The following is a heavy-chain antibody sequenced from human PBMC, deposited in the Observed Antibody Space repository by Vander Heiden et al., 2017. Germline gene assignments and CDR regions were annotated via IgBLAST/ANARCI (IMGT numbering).Heavy chain of an antibody. CDR2: ISSSSSYI. V-gene: IGHV3-21*01. CDR3: ARVKGTIFDGMDV. J-gene: IGHJ6*02. CDR1: GFTFSSYS. D-gene: IGHD3-9*01. Sequence: EVQLVESGGGLVKPGGSLRLSCAAPGFTFSSYSMNWVRQAPGKGLEWVSSISSSSSYIYYADSVKGRFTISRDNAKNSLYLQMNSLRAEDTAVYYCARVKGTIFDGMDVWGQGTTVTVSS.